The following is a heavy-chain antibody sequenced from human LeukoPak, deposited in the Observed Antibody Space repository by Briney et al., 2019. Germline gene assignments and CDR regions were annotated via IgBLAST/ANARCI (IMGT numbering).Heavy chain of an antibody. CDR2: IGYSGSTI. V-gene: IGHV3-48*03. CDR3: ARGSGGDY. CDR1: GFTFSSYE. Sequence: PGGSLRLSCAASGFTFSSYEMNWVRQAPGKGLEWVSYIGYSGSTIYYADSVKGRFTISRDNAKNSLYLQMNSLRADGTALYYCARGSGGDYWGQGTLVTVSS. J-gene: IGHJ4*02.